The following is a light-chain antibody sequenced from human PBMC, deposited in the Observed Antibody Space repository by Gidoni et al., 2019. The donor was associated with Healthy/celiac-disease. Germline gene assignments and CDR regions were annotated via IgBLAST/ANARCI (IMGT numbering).Light chain of an antibody. CDR1: QGISSY. CDR2: AAS. J-gene: IGKJ5*01. Sequence: IRMTQSPSSFSASTGDRVTITCRASQGISSYLAWYQQKPGKAPKLLIYAASTLQSGVPSRFSGSGSGTDFTLTISCLQSEDFATYYCQQYYSYPITFGQGTRLEIK. CDR3: QQYYSYPIT. V-gene: IGKV1-8*01.